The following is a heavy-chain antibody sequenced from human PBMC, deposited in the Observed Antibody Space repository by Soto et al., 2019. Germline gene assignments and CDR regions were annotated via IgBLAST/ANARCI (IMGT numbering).Heavy chain of an antibody. CDR3: AGEVVGDGYNY. Sequence: QVQLVQSGAEVKKPGSSVKVSCKASGGTFSSYTISWVRQAPGQGLEWMGRIIPILGIANYAQKFQGRVTITAVKSTSTAYMELSSLRSEDTAVYYCAGEVVGDGYNYWGQGTLVTVSS. D-gene: IGHD3-16*01. V-gene: IGHV1-69*08. CDR2: IIPILGIA. J-gene: IGHJ4*02. CDR1: GGTFSSYT.